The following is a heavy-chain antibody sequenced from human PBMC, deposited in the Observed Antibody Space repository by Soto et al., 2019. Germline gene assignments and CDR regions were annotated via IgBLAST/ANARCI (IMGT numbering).Heavy chain of an antibody. J-gene: IGHJ6*02. CDR3: ARDGPDISTGYNYYGMDV. Sequence: QVQLVESGGGVVQPGRSLRLSCAASGFTFSSYAMHWVRQAPGKGLEWVAVISYDGSNKYYADSVKGRFTISRDNSKNTLYLQMNSLRAEDTAVYYCARDGPDISTGYNYYGMDVWGQGTTVTVSS. V-gene: IGHV3-30-3*01. CDR1: GFTFSSYA. D-gene: IGHD3-9*01. CDR2: ISYDGSNK.